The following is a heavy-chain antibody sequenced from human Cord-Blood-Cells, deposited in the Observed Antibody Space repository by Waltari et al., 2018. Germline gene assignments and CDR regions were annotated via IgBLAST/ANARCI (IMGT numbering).Heavy chain of an antibody. J-gene: IGHJ6*03. Sequence: AEVKKPGSSVKVSCKASGGTFSSYAISWLRQAPGQGLEWMGGIIPIFGTANYAQKFQGRVTITADPSTSTAYMELSSLRSEDMAVNYCSRCSGYDSYYYYYMDVWGKGTTVTVSS. CDR1: GGTFSSYA. V-gene: IGHV1-69*01. D-gene: IGHD5-12*01. CDR3: SRCSGYDSYYYYYMDV. CDR2: IIPIFGTA.